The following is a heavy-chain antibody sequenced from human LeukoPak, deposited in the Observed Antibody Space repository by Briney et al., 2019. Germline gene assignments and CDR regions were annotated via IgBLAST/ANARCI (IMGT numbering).Heavy chain of an antibody. CDR3: ASVNDYGDPLPRYMDV. D-gene: IGHD4-17*01. CDR1: GGSISSSNW. J-gene: IGHJ6*03. Sequence: SETLSLTCAVSGGSISSSNWWSWIRQPPGKGLEWIGEIYHSGSTNYNPSLKSRVTISVDKSKNQFSLKLSSVTAADTAVYYCASVNDYGDPLPRYMDVWGKGTAVTVSS. V-gene: IGHV4-4*02. CDR2: IYHSGST.